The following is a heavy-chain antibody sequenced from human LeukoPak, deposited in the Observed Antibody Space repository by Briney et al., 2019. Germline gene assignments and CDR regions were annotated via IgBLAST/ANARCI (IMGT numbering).Heavy chain of an antibody. Sequence: ASVKVSCKASGYTFTSYYMHWVRQAPGQGLEWMGIINPSGGSTSYAQKFQGRVTMTRDTSTSTVYMELSSLRSEDTAVYYCARELGNNWNYVNEDYWGQGTLVTVSS. CDR2: INPSGGST. V-gene: IGHV1-46*01. CDR1: GYTFTSYY. CDR3: ARELGNNWNYVNEDY. D-gene: IGHD1-7*01. J-gene: IGHJ4*02.